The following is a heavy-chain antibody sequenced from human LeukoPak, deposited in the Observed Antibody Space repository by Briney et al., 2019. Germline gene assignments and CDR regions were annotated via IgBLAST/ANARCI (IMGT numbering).Heavy chain of an antibody. Sequence: ASVKVSCKASGYTFTSYYMHWVRQAPGQRLECMGWINTGNGNTKYSQKFQGRVTITRDTSASTAYMDLSSLRSEDTAVYYCARNTETAIPLPYYFDYWGQGTLVTVSS. J-gene: IGHJ4*02. CDR2: INTGNGNT. D-gene: IGHD2-21*02. CDR3: ARNTETAIPLPYYFDY. CDR1: GYTFTSYY. V-gene: IGHV1-3*04.